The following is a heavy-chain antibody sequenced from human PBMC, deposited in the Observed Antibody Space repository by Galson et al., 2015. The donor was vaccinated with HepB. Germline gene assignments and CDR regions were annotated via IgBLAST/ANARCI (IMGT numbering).Heavy chain of an antibody. CDR2: INHSGST. CDR3: ARGSVMIVTTPPFDI. J-gene: IGHJ3*02. Sequence: CAVYGGSFSGSYWSWIRQPPGRGLEWIGEINHSGSTNYNPSLKSRVTKSVDTSKNQFSLKLSSVTAADTAVYYCARGSVMIVTTPPFDIWGQGTMVTVSS. V-gene: IGHV4-34*01. D-gene: IGHD3-22*01. CDR1: GGSFSGSY.